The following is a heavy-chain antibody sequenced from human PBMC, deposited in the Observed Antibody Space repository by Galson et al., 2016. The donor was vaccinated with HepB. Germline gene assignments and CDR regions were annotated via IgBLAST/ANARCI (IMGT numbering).Heavy chain of an antibody. J-gene: IGHJ6*02. D-gene: IGHD3-10*01. CDR1: GGSFSGCY. V-gene: IGHV4-34*01. Sequence: SETLSLTCAVYGGSFSGCYWNWIRQPPGKGLEWIGEIYHSGSTNYNPSLKSRVTISVDTSKNQFSLKLSSVTAADTAVYYCARVAKPLWFGKGGGMRPYGLDVWGQGTTVTVSS. CDR3: ARVAKPLWFGKGGGMRPYGLDV. CDR2: IYHSGST.